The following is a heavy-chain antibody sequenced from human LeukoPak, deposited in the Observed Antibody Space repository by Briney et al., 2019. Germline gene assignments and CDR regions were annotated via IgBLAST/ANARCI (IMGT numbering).Heavy chain of an antibody. V-gene: IGHV1-46*01. Sequence: ASVKVSCTASGYTFTSYYMHWVRQAPGQGLEWMGIINPSGGSTSYAQKFQGRVTMTRNTSISTAYMELSSLRSEDTAVYYCARGPKIRFGELLSYWGQGTLVTVSS. CDR3: ARGPKIRFGELLSY. CDR2: INPSGGST. CDR1: GYTFTSYY. D-gene: IGHD3-10*01. J-gene: IGHJ1*01.